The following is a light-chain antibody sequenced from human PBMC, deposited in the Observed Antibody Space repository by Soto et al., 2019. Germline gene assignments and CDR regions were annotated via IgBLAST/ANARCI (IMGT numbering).Light chain of an antibody. V-gene: IGKV3-20*01. CDR1: QSVSSTY. CDR2: GAS. Sequence: EIVLTQSPGTLSLSPGERATLSCRASQSVSSTYLAWYQQKPGQAPRLLIYGASSRATSIPDRFSGSGSGTDFTLTISGLEPEDFAVYYCQQYGTTRGTFGQGTKVDI. J-gene: IGKJ1*01. CDR3: QQYGTTRGT.